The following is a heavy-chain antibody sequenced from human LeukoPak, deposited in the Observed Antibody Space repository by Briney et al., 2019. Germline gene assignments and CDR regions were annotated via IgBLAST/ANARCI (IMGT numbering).Heavy chain of an antibody. D-gene: IGHD3-10*01. CDR1: GFTFSSYE. J-gene: IGHJ4*02. Sequence: GGSLRLSCAASGFTFSSYEMNWVRQAPGKGLEGVSYISSSGSTIYYADSVKGRFTISRDNAKNSLYLQMNSLRAEDTAVYYCARGSRNYYGSGSYLNPDYWGQGTLVTVSS. V-gene: IGHV3-48*03. CDR2: ISSSGSTI. CDR3: ARGSRNYYGSGSYLNPDY.